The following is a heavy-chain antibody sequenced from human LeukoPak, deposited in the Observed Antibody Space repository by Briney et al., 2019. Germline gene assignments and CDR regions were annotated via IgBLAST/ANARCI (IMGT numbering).Heavy chain of an antibody. D-gene: IGHD3-22*01. CDR2: IYSGGST. V-gene: IGHV3-53*01. J-gene: IGHJ1*01. Sequence: PGGSLKLSCAASGFTVSSNYMSWVRQAPGKGLEWVSVIYSGGSTYYADSVKGRFTISRDNSKNTPYLQMNSLRAEDTAVYYCARDYYDSSGYYYFQHWGQGTLVTVSS. CDR3: ARDYYDSSGYYYFQH. CDR1: GFTVSSNY.